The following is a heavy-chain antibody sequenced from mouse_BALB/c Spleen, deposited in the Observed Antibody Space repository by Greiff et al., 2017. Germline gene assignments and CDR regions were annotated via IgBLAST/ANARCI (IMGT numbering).Heavy chain of an antibody. D-gene: IGHD2-3*01. J-gene: IGHJ4*01. CDR3: ARYGYYGAMDY. Sequence: EVQVVESGGGLVKPGGSLKLSCAASGFTFSDYYMYWVRQTPEKRLEWVATISDGGSYTYYPDSVKGRFTISRDNAKNNLYLQMSSLKSEDTAMYYCARYGYYGAMDYWGQGTSVTVSS. V-gene: IGHV5-4*02. CDR1: GFTFSDYY. CDR2: ISDGGSYT.